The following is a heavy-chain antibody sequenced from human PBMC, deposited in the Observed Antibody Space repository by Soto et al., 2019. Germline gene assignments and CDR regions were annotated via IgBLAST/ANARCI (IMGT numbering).Heavy chain of an antibody. CDR3: AKNGHPPYYYYGLDV. CDR1: GYTFTRYG. V-gene: IGHV1-18*01. J-gene: IGHJ6*02. D-gene: IGHD2-8*01. CDR2: ISGYNGDT. Sequence: ASVKVSCKASGYTFTRYGISWVRQAPGQGLEWMGWISGYNGDTNYAQKFQDRVSMTIDTSTGTAYMELRSLTSDDTAIYYCAKNGHPPYYYYGLDVWGQGTKVTSP.